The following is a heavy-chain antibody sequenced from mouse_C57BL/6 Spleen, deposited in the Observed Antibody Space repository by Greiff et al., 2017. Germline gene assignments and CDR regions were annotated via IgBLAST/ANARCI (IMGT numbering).Heavy chain of an antibody. Sequence: VQLQQPGTELVKPGASVKLSCKASGYTFTSYWMHWVKQRPGQGLEWIGNINPSNGGTNYNAKFKSKATLTVDKSSSTAYMQLSSLTSEDSAVYYCSYSSGYAYYAMDYWGQGTSVTVSS. CDR3: SYSSGYAYYAMDY. D-gene: IGHD3-2*02. V-gene: IGHV1-53*01. CDR2: INPSNGGT. CDR1: GYTFTSYW. J-gene: IGHJ4*01.